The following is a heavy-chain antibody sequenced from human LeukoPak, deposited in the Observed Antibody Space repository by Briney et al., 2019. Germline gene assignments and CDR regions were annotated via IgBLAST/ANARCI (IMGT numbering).Heavy chain of an antibody. CDR2: IYPGDSDT. V-gene: IGHV5-51*01. CDR3: ARLGYCTNGVCHAGDY. D-gene: IGHD2-8*01. Sequence: GESLKISCQGSGYRFTSYWIGWVRQMPGKGLEWMGIIYPGDSDTRYSPSFQGQVTISADKSISTASLQWSSLKASDTAMYYCARLGYCTNGVCHAGDYWGQGTLVTVSS. J-gene: IGHJ4*02. CDR1: GYRFTSYW.